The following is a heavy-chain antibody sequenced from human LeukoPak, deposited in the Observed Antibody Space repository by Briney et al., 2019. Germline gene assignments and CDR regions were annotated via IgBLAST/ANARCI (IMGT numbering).Heavy chain of an antibody. V-gene: IGHV4-59*01. Sequence: SETLSLTCTVSGGSISSYYWSWIRQPPGKGLEWTGYIYYSGSTNYNPSLKSRVTISVDTSKNQFSLKLSSVTAADTAVYYCARWADFWSGYSDYWGQGTLVTVSS. J-gene: IGHJ4*02. D-gene: IGHD3-3*01. CDR2: IYYSGST. CDR3: ARWADFWSGYSDY. CDR1: GGSISSYY.